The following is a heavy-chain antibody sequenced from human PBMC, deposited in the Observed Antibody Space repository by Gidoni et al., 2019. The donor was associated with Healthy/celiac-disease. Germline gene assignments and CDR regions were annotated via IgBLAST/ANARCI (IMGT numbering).Heavy chain of an antibody. CDR3: ARRYNWNDGELGY. D-gene: IGHD1-20*01. V-gene: IGHV3-23*01. Sequence: EVQLLESGGGLVEPGGSLRPSGAASGFTCSIYAMSWVRQAPGKGLKWVSSISGSGGSTYYADSVKGRFTISRDHSKNTLYLQMNILRAEDTAVYYCARRYNWNDGELGYWGQGPLVTVSS. CDR2: ISGSGGST. CDR1: GFTCSIYA. J-gene: IGHJ4*02.